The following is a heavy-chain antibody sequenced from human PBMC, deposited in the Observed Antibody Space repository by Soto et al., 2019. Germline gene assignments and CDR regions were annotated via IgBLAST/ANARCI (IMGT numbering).Heavy chain of an antibody. Sequence: GGSLRLSCAASGFTFSSYVMHWVRQAPGKGLEWVAVISYDGSNKYYAYSVKGRFTITRDNSKNTLYLQMNSLRAEDTAVYYCANLLSPDPTYYYYYGMDVWGQGTTVTVSS. V-gene: IGHV3-30*18. CDR2: ISYDGSNK. CDR3: ANLLSPDPTYYYYYGMDV. CDR1: GFTFSSYV. J-gene: IGHJ6*02.